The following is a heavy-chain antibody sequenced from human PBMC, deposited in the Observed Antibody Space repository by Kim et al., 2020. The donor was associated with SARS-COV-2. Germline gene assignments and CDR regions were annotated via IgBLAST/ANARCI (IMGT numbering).Heavy chain of an antibody. J-gene: IGHJ2*01. Sequence: DSVKGRFTISRDNAKNSLYLQMNSLRAEDTAVYYCARFSGSGSYYWYFDLWGRGTLVTVSS. V-gene: IGHV3-11*04. D-gene: IGHD3-10*01. CDR3: ARFSGSGSYYWYFDL.